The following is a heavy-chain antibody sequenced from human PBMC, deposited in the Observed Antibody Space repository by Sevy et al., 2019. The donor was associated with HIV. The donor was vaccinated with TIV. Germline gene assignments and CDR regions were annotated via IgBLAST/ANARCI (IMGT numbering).Heavy chain of an antibody. Sequence: ASVKVSCKVSGHTLTEISMHWVRQTPGRGLEWMGRLDPEDGETIYAQKLQGRITMTEDTSTDTAYLELNSLRSEDTAVYYCATAREYYEDNSGYFDYWGPGTLVTVSS. J-gene: IGHJ4*02. CDR2: LDPEDGET. CDR3: ATAREYYEDNSGYFDY. V-gene: IGHV1-24*01. D-gene: IGHD3-22*01. CDR1: GHTLTEIS.